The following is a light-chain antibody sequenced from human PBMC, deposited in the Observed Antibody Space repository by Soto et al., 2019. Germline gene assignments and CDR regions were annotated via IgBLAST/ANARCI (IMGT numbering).Light chain of an antibody. CDR3: QQYNSYPWT. CDR1: QIISSW. J-gene: IGKJ1*01. V-gene: IGKV1-5*01. CDR2: DSS. Sequence: DIQMTQSPSTLSASVGDRVTITCRASQIISSWLAWYQQKPGKAPKLLIYDSSSLESGVPSRFSGSGSGTEVTLIISSLQPDDFVSYYCQQYNSYPWTFGQGTKVEIK.